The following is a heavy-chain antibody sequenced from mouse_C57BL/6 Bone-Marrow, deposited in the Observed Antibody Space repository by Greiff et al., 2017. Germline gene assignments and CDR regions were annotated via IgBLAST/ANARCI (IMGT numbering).Heavy chain of an antibody. CDR3: ARFDGYPHYYAMDY. CDR2: INPYNGGT. Sequence: EVKLVESGPVLVKPGASVKMSCKASGYTFTDYYMNWVKQSHGKSLEWIGVINPYNGGTSYNQKFKGKATLTVDKSSSTAYMELNSLTSEDSAVYYCARFDGYPHYYAMDYWGQGTSVTVSS. V-gene: IGHV1-19*01. J-gene: IGHJ4*01. D-gene: IGHD2-3*01. CDR1: GYTFTDYY.